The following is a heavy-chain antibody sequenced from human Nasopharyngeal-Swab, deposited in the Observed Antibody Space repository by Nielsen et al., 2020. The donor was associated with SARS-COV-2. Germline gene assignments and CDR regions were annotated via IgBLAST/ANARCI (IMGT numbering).Heavy chain of an antibody. CDR2: FDPEDGET. D-gene: IGHD1-26*01. V-gene: IGHV1-24*01. CDR1: GYTLIELS. J-gene: IGHJ4*02. CDR3: TTVAGSYGRFDY. Sequence: ASVNVSCKVSGYTLIELSMHWVRQAPGKGLEWVGGFDPEDGETIYAQKFQGRVTMTEDTPTDTAYMELSSLASEDTAVYYCTTVAGSYGRFDYWGQGTLVTVSS.